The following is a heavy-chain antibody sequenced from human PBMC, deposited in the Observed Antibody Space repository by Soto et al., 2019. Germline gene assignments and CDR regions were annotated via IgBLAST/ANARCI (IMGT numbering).Heavy chain of an antibody. CDR3: AREDYYDTGYYVV. J-gene: IGHJ4*02. Sequence: PLETLSLTCTVSGRSMSGYYWSWIRQPAGERLERIGRIYTSGTTDFNPSLKGRVTMSVDTSKNQFSLKLTSVTAADTALYYCAREDYYDTGYYVVWGQGTQVTVSS. V-gene: IGHV4-4*07. CDR1: GRSMSGYY. CDR2: IYTSGTT. D-gene: IGHD3-9*01.